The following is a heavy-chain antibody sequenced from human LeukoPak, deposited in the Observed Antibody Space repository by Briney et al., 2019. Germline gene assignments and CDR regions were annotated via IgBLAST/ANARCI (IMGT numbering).Heavy chain of an antibody. CDR3: ARHAEYNSGWHFYLDH. V-gene: IGHV4-39*01. D-gene: IGHD6-19*01. CDR1: GVSTTNGIYY. Sequence: SETLSLTCTVSGVSTTNGIYYWAWIRQSPGTGREWIGSVHNVGSTYYNLSLRSRVTMSIDTSKNQFSLRLNSVTAADTAVYYCARHAEYNSGWHFYLDHWGQGILVTVSS. J-gene: IGHJ4*02. CDR2: VHNVGST.